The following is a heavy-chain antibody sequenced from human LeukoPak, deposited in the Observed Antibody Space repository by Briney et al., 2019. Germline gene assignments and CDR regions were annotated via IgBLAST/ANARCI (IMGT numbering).Heavy chain of an antibody. CDR2: INHSGST. D-gene: IGHD6-19*01. CDR1: GGSFSGYY. V-gene: IGHV4-34*01. CDR3: ASRRPVIAVAGTLGSRFDP. J-gene: IGHJ5*02. Sequence: SETLSLTCAVYGGSFSGYYWSWIRQPPGKGLEWIGEINHSGSTNYNPSLKSRVTISVDTSKNQSSLKLSSVTAADTAVYYCASRRPVIAVAGTLGSRFDPWGQGTLVTVSS.